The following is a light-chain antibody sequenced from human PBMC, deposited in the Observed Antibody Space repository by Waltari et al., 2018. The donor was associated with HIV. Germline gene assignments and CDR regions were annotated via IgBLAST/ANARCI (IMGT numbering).Light chain of an antibody. CDR3: QQYDDDRT. Sequence: DIQMTQSPSTLSASVGDRVTITCRASQSIGTWLAWYQQKPGKAPKLLIYKASNLERGVPSRFSGSGSGTQFTLTISSLQPDDFATYYCQQYDDDRTFGQGTKVETK. CDR1: QSIGTW. J-gene: IGKJ1*01. V-gene: IGKV1-5*03. CDR2: KAS.